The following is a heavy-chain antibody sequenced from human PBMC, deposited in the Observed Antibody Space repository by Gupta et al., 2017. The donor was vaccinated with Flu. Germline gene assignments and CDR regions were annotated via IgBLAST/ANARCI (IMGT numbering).Heavy chain of an antibody. CDR2: IYHSGRT. CDR3: ARDHRYFDWLRYPDPEDYAHGMDV. V-gene: IGHV4-4*02. D-gene: IGHD3-9*01. J-gene: IGHJ6*02. Sequence: QVLLQESGPRLVRPSGTLSLTCAVSDGSISSNNYWTWVRQPPGMGLEWIGEIYHSGRTNYSPSLKGRVTISIDKSKNQFSLEVASVTAADTAVYYCARDHRYFDWLRYPDPEDYAHGMDVWGQGTAVTVSS. CDR1: DGSISSNNY.